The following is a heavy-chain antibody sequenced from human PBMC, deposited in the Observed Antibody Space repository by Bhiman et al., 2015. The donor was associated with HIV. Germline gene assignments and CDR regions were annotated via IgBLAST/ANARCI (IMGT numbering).Heavy chain of an antibody. CDR2: VSDDGSDQ. V-gene: IGHV3-30*18. CDR1: GFTFSSYG. D-gene: IGHD1-26*01. Sequence: QVQLVESGGGVVKPGGSLRLSCAASGFTFSSYGMHWVRQAPGKGLEWVAVVSDDGSDQKYVDSVKGRLTISRDNSKNTVYLQMNSLRSEDTAVYFCVKPKVKGRATVGFDYWGQGTLVTVSS. CDR3: VKPKVKGRATVGFDY. J-gene: IGHJ4*02.